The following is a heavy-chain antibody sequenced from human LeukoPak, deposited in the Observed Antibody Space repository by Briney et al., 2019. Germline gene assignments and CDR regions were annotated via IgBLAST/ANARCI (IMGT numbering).Heavy chain of an antibody. V-gene: IGHV1-2*02. CDR1: GYTFTGYY. CDR3: ARSQLRFLGGFDY. Sequence: ASVKVSCKASGYTFTGYYMHWVRQAPGQGLEWMGWINPNSGGTNYAQKFQGRVTMTRDTSITTAYMELRSLRSDDTAVYYCARSQLRFLGGFDYWGQGTLVTVSS. J-gene: IGHJ4*02. D-gene: IGHD3-3*01. CDR2: INPNSGGT.